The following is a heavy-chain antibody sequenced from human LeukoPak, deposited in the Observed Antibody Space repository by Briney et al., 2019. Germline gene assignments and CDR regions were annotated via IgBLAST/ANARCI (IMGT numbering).Heavy chain of an antibody. D-gene: IGHD3-10*01. CDR2: IYASGST. CDR1: GGSLSSGSDY. V-gene: IGHV4-61*02. J-gene: IGHJ4*02. CDR3: ARSSYYLFDY. Sequence: SQTLSLTCTVSGGSLSSGSDYWSWIRQSAGKGLEWIGRIYASGSTNYNPSLKSRVTISVDTSKNQFSLKLSSVTAADTAVYYCARSSYYLFDYWGQGTLVTVSS.